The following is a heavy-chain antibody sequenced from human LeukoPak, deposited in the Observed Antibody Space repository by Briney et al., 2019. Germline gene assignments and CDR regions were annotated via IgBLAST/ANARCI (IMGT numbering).Heavy chain of an antibody. V-gene: IGHV1-69*05. J-gene: IGHJ4*02. CDR2: IIPIFGTA. CDR3: ARGGRSEYQLLLPHFDY. D-gene: IGHD2-2*01. CDR1: GGTFSSYA. Sequence: SVKVSCKASGGTFSSYAISWVRQAPGQGLEWMGGIIPIFGTANYAQKFQGRVTITTDESTSTAYMELSSLRSEDTAVYYCARGGRSEYQLLLPHFDYWGQGTLVTVSS.